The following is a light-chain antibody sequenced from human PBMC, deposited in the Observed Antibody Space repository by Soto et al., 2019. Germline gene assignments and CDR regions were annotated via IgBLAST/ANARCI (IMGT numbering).Light chain of an antibody. Sequence: EIVMTQSPATLSVSPGERASLSCRASQSVGSNLAWYKQTAGQAPRLLIYGASTRATGIQARFSGSGSGTEFTLTISSLQSEEFAVYSCQQYTTWPYTFGQGTKLEIQ. J-gene: IGKJ2*01. CDR3: QQYTTWPYT. CDR1: QSVGSN. V-gene: IGKV3-15*01. CDR2: GAS.